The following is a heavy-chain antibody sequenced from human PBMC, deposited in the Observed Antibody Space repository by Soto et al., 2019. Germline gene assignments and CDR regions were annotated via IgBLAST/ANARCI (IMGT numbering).Heavy chain of an antibody. Sequence: QVQLQESGPGQVKPSETLFLTCTVSGGSVSSGTYYWSWLRQPAGKGLEWMGYIYRGSPNYNPSLEGRATISVDTARTLFSLMLSSVTAADAAVDYCSRAQGLGAGCFALWGRGTLVTVSS. CDR2: IYRGSP. D-gene: IGHD7-27*01. V-gene: IGHV4-61*01. J-gene: IGHJ2*01. CDR1: GGSVSSGTYY. CDR3: SRAQGLGAGCFAL.